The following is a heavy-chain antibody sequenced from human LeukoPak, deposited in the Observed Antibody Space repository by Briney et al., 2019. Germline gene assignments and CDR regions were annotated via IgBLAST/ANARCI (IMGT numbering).Heavy chain of an antibody. CDR3: ARPPYDFWSGYYPAFDI. J-gene: IGHJ3*02. CDR1: GGSFSGYY. Sequence: SETLSLTCAVYGGSFSGYYWSWIRQPPGKGLEWIGEINHSGSTNYNPSLKSRVTISVDTSKDQFSLKLSSVTAADTAVYYCARPPYDFWSGYYPAFDIWGQGTMVTVSS. V-gene: IGHV4-34*01. D-gene: IGHD3-3*01. CDR2: INHSGST.